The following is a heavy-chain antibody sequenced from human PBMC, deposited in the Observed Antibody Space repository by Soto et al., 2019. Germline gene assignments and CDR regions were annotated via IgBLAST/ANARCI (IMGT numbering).Heavy chain of an antibody. CDR1: GGSISSYY. J-gene: IGHJ3*02. CDR3: ARDLIAAAGRVGAGDDAFDI. D-gene: IGHD6-13*01. V-gene: IGHV4-59*01. CDR2: IYYSGST. Sequence: PSETLSLTCTVSGGSISSYYWSWIRQPPGKGLEWIGYIYYSGSTNYNPSLKSRVTISVDTSKNQFSLKLSSVTAADTAVYYCARDLIAAAGRVGAGDDAFDIWGQGTMVTVSS.